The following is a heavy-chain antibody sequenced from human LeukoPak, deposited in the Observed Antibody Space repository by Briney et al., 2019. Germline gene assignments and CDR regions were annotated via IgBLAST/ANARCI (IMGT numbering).Heavy chain of an antibody. CDR3: ARGPVAGIFRWYYYYMDV. D-gene: IGHD6-19*01. J-gene: IGHJ6*03. V-gene: IGHV4-39*07. Sequence: PSETLSLTCTVSGGSISSSSYYWGWIRQPPGKGLEWIGSIYYSGSTYYNPSLKSRVTISVDTSKNQFSLKLSSVTAADTAVYYCARGPVAGIFRWYYYYMDVWGKGTTVTVSS. CDR1: GGSISSSSYY. CDR2: IYYSGST.